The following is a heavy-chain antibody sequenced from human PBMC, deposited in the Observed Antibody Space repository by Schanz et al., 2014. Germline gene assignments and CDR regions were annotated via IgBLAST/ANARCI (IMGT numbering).Heavy chain of an antibody. CDR2: ISWNSGSV. CDR3: ARGVRVRGIIIDY. J-gene: IGHJ4*02. Sequence: EVQLVESGGGLVQPGRSLRLSCAASGFTFDNYAMHWVRQAPGKGLEWVSSISWNSGSVAYADSVKGRFTISRDDAKNSLYLQMNSLRTEDTAEYYCARGVRVRGIIIDYWGPGTLVTVSS. CDR1: GFTFDNYA. D-gene: IGHD3-10*01. V-gene: IGHV3-9*01.